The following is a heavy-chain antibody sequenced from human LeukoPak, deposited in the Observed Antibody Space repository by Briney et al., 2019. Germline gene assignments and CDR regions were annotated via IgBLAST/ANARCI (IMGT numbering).Heavy chain of an antibody. CDR1: GFTFSSYS. CDR2: ISSSSSYI. D-gene: IGHD1-26*01. Sequence: GGSLRLSCAASGFTFSSYSMNWVRQAPGKGLEWVSSISSSSSYIYHADSLKGRFTISRDNAKNSLYLQMNSLRAEDTAVYYCAREGGSGSYFDYWGQGTLVTVSS. V-gene: IGHV3-21*01. CDR3: AREGGSGSYFDY. J-gene: IGHJ4*02.